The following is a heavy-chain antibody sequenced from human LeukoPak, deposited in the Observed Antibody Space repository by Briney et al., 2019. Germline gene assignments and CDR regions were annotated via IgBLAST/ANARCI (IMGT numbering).Heavy chain of an antibody. V-gene: IGHV1-18*01. CDR1: GHTFTSYG. CDR3: ARNYYGSGSYRLDY. D-gene: IGHD3-10*01. CDR2: ISAYNGNT. Sequence: ASVKVSCKASGHTFTSYGISWVRQAPGQGLEWMGWISAYNGNTNYAQKLQGRVTMTTDTSTSTAYMELRSLRSDDTAVYYCARNYYGSGSYRLDYWGQGTLVTVSS. J-gene: IGHJ4*02.